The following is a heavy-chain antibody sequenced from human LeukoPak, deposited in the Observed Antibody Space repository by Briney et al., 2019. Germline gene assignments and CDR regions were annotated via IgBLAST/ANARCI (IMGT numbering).Heavy chain of an antibody. J-gene: IGHJ4*02. Sequence: GGSLRLSCAASGFTFSSYWMHWVRQAPGKGLVWVSRINSDGSSTSYADSVKGRFTISRDNAKNTLYLQMNSLRAEDTAVYYCARKGAVSSSWYTFDHWGQGTLVTVSS. CDR1: GFTFSSYW. D-gene: IGHD6-13*01. CDR3: ARKGAVSSSWYTFDH. V-gene: IGHV3-74*01. CDR2: INSDGSST.